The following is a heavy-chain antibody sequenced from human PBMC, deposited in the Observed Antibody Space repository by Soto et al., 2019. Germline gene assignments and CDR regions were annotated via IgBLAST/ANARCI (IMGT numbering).Heavy chain of an antibody. CDR1: GYTFTGYY. V-gene: IGHV1-2*02. D-gene: IGHD5-12*01. CDR2: INPNSGGT. Sequence: ASVKVSCKASGYTFTGYYMHWLRQAPGQGLEWMGWINPNSGGTNYAQKFQGRVTMTRDTSISTAYMELSRLRSDDTAVYYCARIFGGYVPLDYWGQGTLVTVSS. J-gene: IGHJ4*02. CDR3: ARIFGGYVPLDY.